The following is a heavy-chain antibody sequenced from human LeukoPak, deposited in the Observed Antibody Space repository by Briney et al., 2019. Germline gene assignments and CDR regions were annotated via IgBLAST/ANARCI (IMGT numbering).Heavy chain of an antibody. CDR1: GGSISSYY. V-gene: IGHV4-59*01. D-gene: IGHD5-18*01. CDR2: IYYSGSA. CDR3: ARQSGYSYGYAFDY. J-gene: IGHJ4*02. Sequence: SETLSLTCTVSGGSISSYYWSWIRQPPGKGLEWIGYIYYSGSANYNPSLKSRVTISVDTSKNQFSLKLSSVTAADTAVYYCARQSGYSYGYAFDYWGQGTLVTVSS.